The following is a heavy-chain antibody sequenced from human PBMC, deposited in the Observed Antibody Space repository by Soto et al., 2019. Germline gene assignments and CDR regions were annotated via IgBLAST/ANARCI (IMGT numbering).Heavy chain of an antibody. CDR1: GGSISSYY. J-gene: IGHJ4*02. CDR3: ARHGVHGNYVYFDY. V-gene: IGHV4-59*08. Sequence: ASETLSLTCTVSGGSISSYYWSWIRQPPGKGLEWIGYIYYSGSTNYNPSLKSRVTISVDTSKNQFSLKLSSVTAADTAVYYCARHGVHGNYVYFDYWGQGTLVTVSS. D-gene: IGHD4-17*01. CDR2: IYYSGST.